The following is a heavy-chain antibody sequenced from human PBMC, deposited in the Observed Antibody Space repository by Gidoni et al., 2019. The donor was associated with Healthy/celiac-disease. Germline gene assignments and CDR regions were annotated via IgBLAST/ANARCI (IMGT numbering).Heavy chain of an antibody. J-gene: IGHJ4*02. CDR1: GGTFSSYA. D-gene: IGHD3-22*01. CDR3: ARSRHHYYDSSGRQVYYFDY. V-gene: IGHV1-69*01. CDR2: IIPIFGTA. Sequence: QVQLVQSGAEVKKPGSSVKVSCKASGGTFSSYAISWVRQAPGQGLEWMGGIIPIFGTANYAQKFQGRVTITADESTSTAYMELSSLRSEDTAVYYCARSRHHYYDSSGRQVYYFDYWGQGTLVTVSS.